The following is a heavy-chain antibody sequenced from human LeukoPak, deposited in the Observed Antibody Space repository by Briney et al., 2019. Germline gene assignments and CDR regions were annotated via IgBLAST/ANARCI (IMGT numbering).Heavy chain of an antibody. CDR2: IIPIFGTA. J-gene: IGHJ6*03. Sequence: ASVKVSCKASGYTFTSYGISWVRQAPGQGLEWMGGIIPIFGTADYAQKFQGRVTITADESTSTAYMELSSLRSEDTAVYYCARDLGEYCSGGSCYRPDFIHYYYYYMDVWGKGTTVTISS. D-gene: IGHD2-15*01. V-gene: IGHV1-69*13. CDR3: ARDLGEYCSGGSCYRPDFIHYYYYYMDV. CDR1: GYTFTSYG.